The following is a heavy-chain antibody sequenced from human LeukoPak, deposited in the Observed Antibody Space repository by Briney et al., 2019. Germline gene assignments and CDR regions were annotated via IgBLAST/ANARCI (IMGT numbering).Heavy chain of an antibody. CDR3: AKDRSSSGYYYYYFDY. CDR1: GSTFSSYG. J-gene: IGHJ4*02. Sequence: GGSLRLSCAASGSTFSSYGMHWVRQAPGKGLEWVAFIRYDGSNKYYADSVKGRFTISRDNSKNTLYLQMNSLRAEDTAVYYCAKDRSSSGYYYYYFDYWGQGTLVTVSS. CDR2: IRYDGSNK. D-gene: IGHD3-22*01. V-gene: IGHV3-30*02.